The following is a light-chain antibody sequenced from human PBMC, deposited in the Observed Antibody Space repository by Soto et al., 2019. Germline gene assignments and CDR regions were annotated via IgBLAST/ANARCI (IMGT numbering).Light chain of an antibody. Sequence: DVQMTQSRSSLSASLVDRFTSTFHASQAITKYLNWYQQKPGKAPKLLIFDASNLETGVPSRFSGSGSGTDFTFTISSLQPEDIATYYCQQYDNLPITFGQGTRLEIK. CDR2: DAS. CDR3: QQYDNLPIT. CDR1: QAITKY. V-gene: IGKV1-33*01. J-gene: IGKJ5*01.